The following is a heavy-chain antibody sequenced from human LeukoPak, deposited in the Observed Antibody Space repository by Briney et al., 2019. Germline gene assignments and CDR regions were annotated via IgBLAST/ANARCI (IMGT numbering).Heavy chain of an antibody. Sequence: PSETLSLTCTVSGGSISSYYWSWIRQPPGKGLEWIGYIYYSGSTNYNPSLKSRVTISVDTSKNQFSLKLSSVTAADTAVYYCARDNRSKIVVVGAASHNWFDPWGQGTLVTVSS. CDR1: GGSISSYY. CDR3: ARDNRSKIVVVGAASHNWFDP. J-gene: IGHJ5*02. D-gene: IGHD2-15*01. CDR2: IYYSGST. V-gene: IGHV4-59*01.